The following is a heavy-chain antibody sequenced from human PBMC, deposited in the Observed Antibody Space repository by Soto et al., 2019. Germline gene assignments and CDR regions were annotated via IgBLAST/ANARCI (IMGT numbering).Heavy chain of an antibody. CDR3: AISTRGYSYQKLPTVDYGMDV. D-gene: IGHD5-18*01. J-gene: IGHJ6*02. CDR2: ISGSGGST. Sequence: TVGSLILSCAASGFTFSSYAMSWVRQAPGKGLEWVSAISGSGGSTYYADSVKGRFTISRDNSKNTLYLQMNSLRAEDTAVYYCAISTRGYSYQKLPTVDYGMDVWGQGTTVTVSS. CDR1: GFTFSSYA. V-gene: IGHV3-23*01.